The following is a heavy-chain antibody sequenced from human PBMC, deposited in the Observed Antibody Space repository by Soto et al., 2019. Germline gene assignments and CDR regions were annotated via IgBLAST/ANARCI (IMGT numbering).Heavy chain of an antibody. CDR1: GFTFRSYG. CDR2: IWYDGSNK. J-gene: IGHJ6*03. Sequence: PGGSLRLSCAASGFTFRSYGMHWVLQAPGKGLEWVAVIWYDGSNKYYADSVKGRFTISRDNSKNTLYLQMNSLRAEDTAVYYCARNGFLGFSNFDENYYYYYYIDVWGKGTTVTVSS. V-gene: IGHV3-33*01. CDR3: ARNGFLGFSNFDENYYYYYYIDV. D-gene: IGHD4-4*01.